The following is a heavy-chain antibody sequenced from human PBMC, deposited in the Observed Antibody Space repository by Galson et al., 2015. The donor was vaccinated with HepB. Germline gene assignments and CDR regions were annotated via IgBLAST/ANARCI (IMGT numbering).Heavy chain of an antibody. CDR2: IYYSGST. Sequence: LSLTCTVSGGSVSSGSYYWSWLRQPPGKGQEWIGYIYYSGSTNYNPSLKSRVTISVDTSKNQFSLKLSSVTAADTAVYYCARVVNWFDPWGQGTLVTVSS. CDR3: ARVVNWFDP. CDR1: GGSVSSGSYY. V-gene: IGHV4-61*01. J-gene: IGHJ5*02.